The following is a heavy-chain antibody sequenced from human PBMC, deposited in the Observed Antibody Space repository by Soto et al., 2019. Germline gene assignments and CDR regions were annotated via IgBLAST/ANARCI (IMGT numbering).Heavy chain of an antibody. CDR2: IYYTGTT. J-gene: IGHJ4*02. Sequence: PSETLSLTCAVSGYSISSGNWWGWIRQPPGEGLEWIGYIYYTGTTYYNPSLKSRVTMSVDTSKNQFSLRLSSVTAVDTAIYYCTITRGAPQLHGLDYWAQGTLVTVSS. D-gene: IGHD3-10*01. CDR1: GYSISSGNW. CDR3: TITRGAPQLHGLDY. V-gene: IGHV4-28*01.